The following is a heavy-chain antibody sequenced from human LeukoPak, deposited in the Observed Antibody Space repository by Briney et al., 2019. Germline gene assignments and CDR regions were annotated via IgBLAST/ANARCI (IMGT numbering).Heavy chain of an antibody. Sequence: SGTLSLTCAVSGGSIMTTNWWSWVRQPPGKGLEWIGEVHLSGATNYNPSLESRVSMSIDTSKNQMSLKLTSVTAADTAIYFCTRESGAFSPFGFWGQGTLITVSS. V-gene: IGHV4-4*02. D-gene: IGHD1-26*01. J-gene: IGHJ4*02. CDR3: TRESGAFSPFGF. CDR2: VHLSGAT. CDR1: GGSIMTTNW.